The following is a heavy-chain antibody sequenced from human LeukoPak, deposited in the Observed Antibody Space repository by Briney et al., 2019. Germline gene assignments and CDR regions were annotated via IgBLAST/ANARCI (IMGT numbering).Heavy chain of an antibody. CDR1: GFSFYNAW. V-gene: IGHV3-15*07. CDR3: ATDFYDST. Sequence: KSGGSLRLSCATSGFSFYNAWMNWVRQAPGKGLEWVGRIRSNSDGGTIDYAAPVKGRFTLSRDDSKDTLYLQMNSLQTEDTAVYYCATDFYDSTWGQGTLVTVSS. D-gene: IGHD3-22*01. J-gene: IGHJ5*02. CDR2: IRSNSDGGTI.